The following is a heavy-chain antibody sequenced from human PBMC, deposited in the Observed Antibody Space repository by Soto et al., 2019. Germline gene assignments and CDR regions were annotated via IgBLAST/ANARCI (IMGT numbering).Heavy chain of an antibody. V-gene: IGHV3-30-3*01. CDR2: ISYDGSNK. Sequence: QVQLVESGGGVVQPGRSLRLSCAASGFTFSSYAMHWVRQAPGKGLEWVAVISYDGSNKYYADSVKGRFTISRDNSKNTLYLQMNSLRAEDTAVYYCARETTVTYFDCWGQGTLVTVAS. J-gene: IGHJ4*02. CDR1: GFTFSSYA. D-gene: IGHD4-17*01. CDR3: ARETTVTYFDC.